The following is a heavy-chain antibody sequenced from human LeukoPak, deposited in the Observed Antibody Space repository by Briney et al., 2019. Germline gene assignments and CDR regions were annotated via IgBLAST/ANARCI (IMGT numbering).Heavy chain of an antibody. CDR1: GYTFSNYG. CDR2: ITAYNGNR. D-gene: IGHD1-1*01. V-gene: IGHV1-18*01. CDR3: ARDNDKVVDH. J-gene: IGHJ4*01. Sequence: ASGKVSCKTSGYTFSNYGISWVRQAPGQGLEWMGWITAYNGNRLYAQRFQGRITLTTDTSTSTSYMELRSLEYDDTAIYYCARDNDKVVDHWGQGTLVTVSS.